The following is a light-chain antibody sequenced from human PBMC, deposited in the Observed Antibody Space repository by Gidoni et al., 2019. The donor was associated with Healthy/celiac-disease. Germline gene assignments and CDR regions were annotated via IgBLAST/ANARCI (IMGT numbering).Light chain of an antibody. CDR3: QQVNNYPL. J-gene: IGKJ4*01. CDR1: QGISSA. V-gene: IGKV1D-13*01. Sequence: AIQLTQSPSSLSASVGDRVTITCRASQGISSALAWYQQKPGKAPKLLIYDASSLESGVPSRFSGSGSGTDFTLTISSLQPEDFATYYCQQVNNYPLFGGXTKVEIK. CDR2: DAS.